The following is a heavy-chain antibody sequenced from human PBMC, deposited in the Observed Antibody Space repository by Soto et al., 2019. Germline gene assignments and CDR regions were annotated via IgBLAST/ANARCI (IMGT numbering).Heavy chain of an antibody. Sequence: GGSLRLSCAASGFTFSSYAMSWVRQAPGKGLEWVSAISGSGGSTYYADSVKGRFTISRDNSKNTLYLQMNSLRAEDTAVYYCAKPLYSGSYFRTPGDAFDIWGQGTMVTVS. D-gene: IGHD1-26*01. J-gene: IGHJ3*02. V-gene: IGHV3-23*01. CDR2: ISGSGGST. CDR3: AKPLYSGSYFRTPGDAFDI. CDR1: GFTFSSYA.